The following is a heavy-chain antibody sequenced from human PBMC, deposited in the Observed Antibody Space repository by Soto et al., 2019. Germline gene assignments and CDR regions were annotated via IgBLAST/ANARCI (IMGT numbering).Heavy chain of an antibody. D-gene: IGHD3-16*01. V-gene: IGHV5-51*01. J-gene: IGHJ6*02. Sequence: GESLKISCEGSGYSFTNYWIGWVRQMSGKGLEWMGMIYPGDSNARYSPSFQGQVTISVDKSISTAYLQWSSLKASDTAMYYCARLAGGNYYYGMDVWGQGTTVTVSS. CDR3: ARLAGGNYYYGMDV. CDR1: GYSFTNYW. CDR2: IYPGDSNA.